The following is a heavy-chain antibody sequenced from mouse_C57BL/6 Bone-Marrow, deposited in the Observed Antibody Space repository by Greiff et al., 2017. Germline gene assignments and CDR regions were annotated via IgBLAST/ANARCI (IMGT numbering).Heavy chain of an antibody. CDR3: MGYDGSSLAWFAY. Sequence: VQLVESGAELVRPGASVTLSCKASGYTFTDYEMHWVKQTPVHGLEWIGAIDPETGGTAYNQKFKGKAILTADKSSSTAYMELRSLTSEDSAVYYGMGYDGSSLAWFAYWGQGTLVTVSA. D-gene: IGHD1-1*01. CDR2: IDPETGGT. CDR1: GYTFTDYE. J-gene: IGHJ3*01. V-gene: IGHV1-15*01.